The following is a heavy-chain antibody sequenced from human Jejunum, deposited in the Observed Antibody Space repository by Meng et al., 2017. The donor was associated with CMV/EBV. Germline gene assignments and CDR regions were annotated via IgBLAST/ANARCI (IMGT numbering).Heavy chain of an antibody. J-gene: IGHJ6*02. CDR2: IYYSGST. V-gene: IGHV4-39*01. CDR3: ARAVLRFLEWDLSPHPYGMEV. CDR1: YY. D-gene: IGHD3-3*01. Sequence: YYWGWIRQSPGKGLEWIGSIYYSGSTYYNPSLKSRVTISVDTSKNQFSLKLSSVTVADTAVYYCARAVLRFLEWDLSPHPYGMEVWGQGTTVTVSS.